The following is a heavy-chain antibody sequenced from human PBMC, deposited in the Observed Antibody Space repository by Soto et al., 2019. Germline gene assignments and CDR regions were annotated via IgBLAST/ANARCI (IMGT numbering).Heavy chain of an antibody. J-gene: IGHJ3*02. V-gene: IGHV3-43*01. CDR1: GFTFDDYT. CDR3: AKGLEYSGSPPAFDI. D-gene: IGHD1-26*01. CDR2: ISWDGGST. Sequence: GGSLRLSCAASGFTFDDYTMHWVRQAPGKGLEWVSLISWDGGSTYYADSVKGRFTISRDNSKNSLYLQMNSLRTEDTALYYCAKGLEYSGSPPAFDIWGQGTMVTVSS.